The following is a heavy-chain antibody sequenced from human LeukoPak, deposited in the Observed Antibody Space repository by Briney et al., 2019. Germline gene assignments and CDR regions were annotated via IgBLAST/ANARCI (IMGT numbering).Heavy chain of an antibody. J-gene: IGHJ4*02. Sequence: PGGSLRLSCAASGFTFSSYGMHWVRQAPGKGLEWVAVISYDGSNKYYADSVKGRFTISRDNSKNTLYLQMNSLRAEDTAVYYCAKVRHYVSSGPTYFDYWGQGTLATASS. CDR2: ISYDGSNK. CDR1: GFTFSSYG. V-gene: IGHV3-30*18. CDR3: AKVRHYVSSGPTYFDY. D-gene: IGHD3-22*01.